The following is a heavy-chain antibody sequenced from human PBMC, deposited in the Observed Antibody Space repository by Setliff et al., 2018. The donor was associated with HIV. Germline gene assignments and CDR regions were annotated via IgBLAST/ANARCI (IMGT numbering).Heavy chain of an antibody. CDR3: ARAVPSYYYGSGSISPSFDY. J-gene: IGHJ4*02. CDR1: GGSIRSSSYY. CDR2: IYYSGST. D-gene: IGHD3-10*01. Sequence: PSETLSLTCTVSGGSIRSSSYYWGWIRQPPGKGLEWIGSIYYSGSTYYNPSLKSRVTISVDTSKSQFSLKLSSVTAADTAVYYCARAVPSYYYGSGSISPSFDYWGQGTLVTVSS. V-gene: IGHV4-39*01.